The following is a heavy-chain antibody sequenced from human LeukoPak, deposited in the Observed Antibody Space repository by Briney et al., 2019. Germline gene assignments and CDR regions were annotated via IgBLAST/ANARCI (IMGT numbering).Heavy chain of an antibody. CDR1: GFTFSSYS. D-gene: IGHD1-26*01. CDR2: ISSSSSTI. V-gene: IGHV3-48*04. Sequence: GGSLRLSCAASGFTFSSYSMNWVRQAPGKGLEWVAFISSSSSTIYYADSVKGRFTISRDNAKNSLYLQMNSLRAEDTAVYYCARDRGGSYSAIDYWGQGTLVTVSS. J-gene: IGHJ4*02. CDR3: ARDRGGSYSAIDY.